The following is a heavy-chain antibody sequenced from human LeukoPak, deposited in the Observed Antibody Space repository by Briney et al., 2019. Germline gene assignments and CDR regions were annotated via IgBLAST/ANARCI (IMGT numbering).Heavy chain of an antibody. D-gene: IGHD4-17*01. CDR1: GGTFSSYA. CDR3: ARQTVTTILQSYYYYMDV. CDR2: IIPIFGTA. Sequence: GASVKVSCKASGGTFSSYAISWVRQAPGQGLEWMGGIIPIFGTANYAQKFQGRVTITTDESTSTAYMELSSLRSEDTAVYYCARQTVTTILQSYYYYMDVWGKGTTVTVSS. J-gene: IGHJ6*03. V-gene: IGHV1-69*05.